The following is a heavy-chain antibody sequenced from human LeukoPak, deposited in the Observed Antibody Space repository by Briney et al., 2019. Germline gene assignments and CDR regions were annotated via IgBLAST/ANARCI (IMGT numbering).Heavy chain of an antibody. CDR1: GGSISSYY. CDR2: IYYSGST. D-gene: IGHD3-22*01. CDR3: ARAGYYDSRGPQDI. J-gene: IGHJ4*02. Sequence: SETLSLTCTVSGGSISSYYWSWIRQPPGKGLEWIGYIYYSGSTNYNPSLTSRVTISVDTSKNQFSLKLSSVNAADTAVYYCARAGYYDSRGPQDIWGQGTLVPVSS. V-gene: IGHV4-59*01.